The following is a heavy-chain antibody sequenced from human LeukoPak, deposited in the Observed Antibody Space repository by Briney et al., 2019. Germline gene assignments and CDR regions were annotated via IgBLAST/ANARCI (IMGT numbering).Heavy chain of an antibody. CDR1: GFTFSSYS. CDR3: VRDFDTVTTAYLQL. D-gene: IGHD4-17*01. J-gene: IGHJ1*01. Sequence: GGSLRLSCAASGFTFSSYSMNWVRQAPGKGLEWVSSISRSSRHLYYADSVKGRFTISRDDAKNSVYLQMNSLRADEKAVYYCVRDFDTVTTAYLQLWGQGTLVTVSS. CDR2: ISRSSRHL. V-gene: IGHV3-21*01.